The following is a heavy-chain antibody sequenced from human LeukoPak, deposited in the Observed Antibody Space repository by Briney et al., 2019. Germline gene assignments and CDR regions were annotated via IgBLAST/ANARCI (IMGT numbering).Heavy chain of an antibody. V-gene: IGHV3-23*01. Sequence: GGSLRLSCAASGFTFSNYAMSWVRQAPGKGLEWVSAISGSGTSTYYADSVKGRFTISRDNSKNTLYLQMNSLRAEDTAVYYCARDQGSGWYYYFDYWGQGTLVTVSS. D-gene: IGHD6-19*01. CDR3: ARDQGSGWYYYFDY. CDR2: ISGSGTST. J-gene: IGHJ4*02. CDR1: GFTFSNYA.